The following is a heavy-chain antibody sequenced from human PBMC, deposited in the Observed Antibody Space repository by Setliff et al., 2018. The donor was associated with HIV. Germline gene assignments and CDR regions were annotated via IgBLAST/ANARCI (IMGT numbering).Heavy chain of an antibody. V-gene: IGHV4-31*03. D-gene: IGHD3-16*01. CDR1: GGSISSDGYY. Sequence: SETLSLTCTVSGGSISSDGYYWTWFRQHPGKGLEWIGYIYYSGSTYYNPSLKSRVTISVDTSKNQFSLKLSSATAADTAVYYCARALRWGSGPGAFDIWGQGTMVTVSS. CDR3: ARALRWGSGPGAFDI. J-gene: IGHJ3*02. CDR2: IYYSGST.